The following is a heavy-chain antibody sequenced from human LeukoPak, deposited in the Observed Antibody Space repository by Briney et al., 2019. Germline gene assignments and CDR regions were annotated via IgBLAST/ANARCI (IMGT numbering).Heavy chain of an antibody. CDR1: GFTFSSYA. Sequence: SGRSLRLSCAASGFTFSSYAMHWVRQAPGKGLEWVAVISYDGSNKYYADSVKGRFTISRDNSKNTLYLQTNSLRAEDTAVYYCARDLGYSYGRRFDYWGQGTLVTVSS. J-gene: IGHJ4*02. D-gene: IGHD5-18*01. V-gene: IGHV3-30*04. CDR2: ISYDGSNK. CDR3: ARDLGYSYGRRFDY.